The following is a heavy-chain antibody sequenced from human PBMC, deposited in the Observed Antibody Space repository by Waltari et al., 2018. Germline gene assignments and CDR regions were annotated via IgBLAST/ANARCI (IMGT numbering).Heavy chain of an antibody. CDR2: FGPEDGET. V-gene: IGHV1-24*01. D-gene: IGHD3-22*01. CDR1: GYTLTELS. J-gene: IGHJ4*02. CDR3: ATTPLHPHYYDSSGYRDFDY. Sequence: QVQLVQSGAEVKKPGASVKVSCKVSGYTLTELSMHWVRQAPGKGLEWMGGFGPEDGETIYAQKFQGRVTMTEDTSTDTAYMELSSLRSEDTAVYYCATTPLHPHYYDSSGYRDFDYWGQGTLVTVSS.